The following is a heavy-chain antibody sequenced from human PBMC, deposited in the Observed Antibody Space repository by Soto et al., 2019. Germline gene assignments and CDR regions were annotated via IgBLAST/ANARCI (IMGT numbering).Heavy chain of an antibody. J-gene: IGHJ5*02. V-gene: IGHV3-30-3*01. CDR1: GFTLSDFA. CDR2: LSYDGTKE. Sequence: QVQLVESGGGVVQPGRSLRLSCAASGFTLSDFAMHWVRQAPGKGLEWVAVLSYDGTKEYFADSVRGPFTISRDHSNNCLFLQMNNLRPDNTAVYFCASLVGDYGPWLDCWRQGTVVNVSS. D-gene: IGHD4-17*01. CDR3: ASLVGDYGPWLDC.